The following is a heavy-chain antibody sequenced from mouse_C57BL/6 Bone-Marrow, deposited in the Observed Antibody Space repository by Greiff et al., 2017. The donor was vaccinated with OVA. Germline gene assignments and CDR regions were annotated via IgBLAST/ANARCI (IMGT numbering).Heavy chain of an antibody. D-gene: IGHD4-1*01. Sequence: EVKLVESGGGLVKPGGSLKLSCAASGFTFSDYGMHWVRQAPEKGLEWVAYISSGSSTIYYAYTVKGRFTISRDNAKNTLFLQMTSLRSEDTAMYYCARPNWGDWYFDVWGTGTTVTVSS. J-gene: IGHJ1*03. V-gene: IGHV5-17*01. CDR1: GFTFSDYG. CDR2: ISSGSSTI. CDR3: ARPNWGDWYFDV.